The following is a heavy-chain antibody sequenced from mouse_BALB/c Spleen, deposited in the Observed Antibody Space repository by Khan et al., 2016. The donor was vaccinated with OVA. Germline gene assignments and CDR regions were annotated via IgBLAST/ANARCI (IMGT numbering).Heavy chain of an antibody. CDR1: GYSITSDYA. J-gene: IGHJ2*01. CDR2: ISYSGST. CDR3: ARSIMAN. V-gene: IGHV3-2*02. Sequence: EVKLEVSGPGLVKPSQSLSLTCTVTGYSITSDYAWNWIRQFPGNKLEWMGYISYSGSTSYNPSLKSRISITRDTSKNQSFLQLNSVTTEDTATYYCARSIMANWGQGTTLTVSS.